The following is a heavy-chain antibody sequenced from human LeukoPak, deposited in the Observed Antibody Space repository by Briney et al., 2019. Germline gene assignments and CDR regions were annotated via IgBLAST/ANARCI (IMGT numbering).Heavy chain of an antibody. CDR1: GASISTYY. CDR3: ARHSTIEPRPDY. J-gene: IGHJ4*02. Sequence: KPSETLSLTCTVSGASISTYYWSWIRQPPVKGLEWIGCIFYSGSTNSGNTNYNPSLKSRVTISVDTSKNQFSLKLSSVTAADTAVYYCARHSTIEPRPDYWGQGTLVTVSS. D-gene: IGHD6-6*01. CDR2: IFYSGSTNSGNT. V-gene: IGHV4-59*08.